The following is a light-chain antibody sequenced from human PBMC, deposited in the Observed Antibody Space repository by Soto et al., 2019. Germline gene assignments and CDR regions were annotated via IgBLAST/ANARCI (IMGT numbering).Light chain of an antibody. CDR3: QQCNDWPWT. Sequence: ETVMTQSPATLSVSPGERATLSCRASESVSSNLAWYQQKPGQAPRLLIYGASTRATGIPARFSGSGSGTEFTLTISSLQSEDFAVYYCQQCNDWPWTFGQGTKVDIK. CDR2: GAS. J-gene: IGKJ1*01. CDR1: ESVSSN. V-gene: IGKV3-15*01.